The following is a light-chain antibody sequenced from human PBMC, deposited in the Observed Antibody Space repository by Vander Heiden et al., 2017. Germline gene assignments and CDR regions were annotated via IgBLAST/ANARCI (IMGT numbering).Light chain of an antibody. J-gene: IGLJ3*02. CDR2: VNS. CDR1: STSIGAGHD. Sequence: QSVLTQPPSVSGAPGQRVTISCTGSSTSIGAGHDVHWYQQLPGTAPKLIIYVNSNRPSGVPDRFSGSKSGTSASLAITGLQAEDEADYYCQSYDSSLSGWVFGGGTKLTVL. V-gene: IGLV1-40*01. CDR3: QSYDSSLSGWV.